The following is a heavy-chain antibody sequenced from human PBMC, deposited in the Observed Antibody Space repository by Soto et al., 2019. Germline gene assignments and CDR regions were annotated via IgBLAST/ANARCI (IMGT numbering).Heavy chain of an antibody. Sequence: SETLSLTCTVSGGSVSSGSYYWSWIRQPPGKGLEWNGYIYYSGSTNYNPSLKSRVTISVDTSKNQFSLKLSSVTAADTAVYYCARGGVTLLYFDYWGQGTLVTVSS. J-gene: IGHJ4*02. V-gene: IGHV4-61*01. CDR3: ARGGVTLLYFDY. D-gene: IGHD2-21*02. CDR2: IYYSGST. CDR1: GGSVSSGSYY.